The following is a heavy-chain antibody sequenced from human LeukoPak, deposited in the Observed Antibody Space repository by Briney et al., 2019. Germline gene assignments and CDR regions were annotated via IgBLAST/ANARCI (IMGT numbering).Heavy chain of an antibody. J-gene: IGHJ5*02. CDR3: ARAQYYYDRTTFDP. V-gene: IGHV4-59*01. CDR1: GGSFSGYY. CDR2: VYYSGST. D-gene: IGHD3-22*01. Sequence: SETLSLTCAVYGGSFSGYYWSWIRQPPGKGLEWIGYVYYSGSTNYNPSLKSRVTISVDTSKNQFSLKLSSVTAADTAVYYCARAQYYYDRTTFDPWGQGTLVTVSS.